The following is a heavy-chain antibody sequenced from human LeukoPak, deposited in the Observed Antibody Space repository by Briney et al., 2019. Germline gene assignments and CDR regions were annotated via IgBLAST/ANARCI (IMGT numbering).Heavy chain of an antibody. CDR3: ARDSASSSWYGGTFFDY. Sequence: PSQTLSLTCTVSGDSISSGGNYWSWVRQPPGRGLEWIGYIYDSGRTYYSPSLESRVTISLDRSKTQFSLKLSSVTAADTAVYYCARDSASSSWYGGTFFDYWGQGTLVTVSS. J-gene: IGHJ4*02. CDR2: IYDSGRT. CDR1: GDSISSGGNY. D-gene: IGHD6-13*01. V-gene: IGHV4-30-2*01.